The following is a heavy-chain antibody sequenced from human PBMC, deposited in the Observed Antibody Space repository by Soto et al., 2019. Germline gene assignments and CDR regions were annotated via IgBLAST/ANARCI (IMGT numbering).Heavy chain of an antibody. CDR3: ARGGCSGWWCYLEY. J-gene: IGHJ4*03. CDR2: VYYTGST. CDR1: RGSISSSNYY. D-gene: IGHD2-15*01. V-gene: IGHV4-39*02. Sequence: SETLSLTCTVSRGSISSSNYYWDWIRHPPGKGLEWIGTVYYTGSTYYNPSLKSRLTISVDTSKNHFSLRLSSVTAADTAVYYWARGGCSGWWCYLEYWRQRTMVIFCS.